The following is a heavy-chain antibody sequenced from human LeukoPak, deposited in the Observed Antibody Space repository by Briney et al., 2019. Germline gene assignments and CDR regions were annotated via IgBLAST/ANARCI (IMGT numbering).Heavy chain of an antibody. CDR1: GYTFTSYG. CDR3: ARVRSYGPEPAFDYYYYMDV. CDR2: ISTYNGNT. D-gene: IGHD5-18*01. Sequence: ASVKVSCKASGYTFTSYGISWVRQAPGQGLEWMGWISTYNGNTNYAQRLQGRVTMTTDSSTSTAYMELRSLRSDDTAVYYCARVRSYGPEPAFDYYYYMDVWGKGTTVTVSS. V-gene: IGHV1-18*01. J-gene: IGHJ6*03.